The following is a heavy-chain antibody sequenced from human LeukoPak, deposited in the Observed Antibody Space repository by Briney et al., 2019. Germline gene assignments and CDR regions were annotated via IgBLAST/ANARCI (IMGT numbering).Heavy chain of an antibody. Sequence: PGGSLRLSCAASGFTFSSYSMNWVRQAPGKGLEWVSSISSSSSYIYYADSVKGRFTISRDNAKNSLYLQMNSLRAEDTAVYYCARGGNIVVVPAAESGASYYYYGMDVWGQGTTVTVSS. CDR1: GFTFSSYS. CDR2: ISSSSSYI. D-gene: IGHD2-2*01. CDR3: ARGGNIVVVPAAESGASYYYYGMDV. V-gene: IGHV3-21*01. J-gene: IGHJ6*02.